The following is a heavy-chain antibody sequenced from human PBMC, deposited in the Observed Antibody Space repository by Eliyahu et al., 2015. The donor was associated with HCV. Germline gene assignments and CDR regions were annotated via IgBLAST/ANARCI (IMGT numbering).Heavy chain of an antibody. CDR2: LLYDGSNK. CDR3: ASGIAAAESVQH. Sequence: QVQLVESGGGVVQPGRSLRLSCAASGFTFSSYAMHWVPPAPGQGAEWGGGLLYDGSNKYYADSVKGRFTISRDNSKNTLYLQMNSLRAEDTAVYYCASGIAAAESVQHWGQGTLVTVSS. V-gene: IGHV3-30*16. CDR1: GFTFSSYA. J-gene: IGHJ1*01. D-gene: IGHD6-13*01.